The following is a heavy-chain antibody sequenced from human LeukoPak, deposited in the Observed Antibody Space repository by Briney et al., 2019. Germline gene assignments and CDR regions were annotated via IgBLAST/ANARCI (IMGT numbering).Heavy chain of an antibody. J-gene: IGHJ4*02. CDR1: GFTFSSYS. CDR3: ARDVYPAVVTYFDF. D-gene: IGHD4-23*01. CDR2: ISSSSSTI. Sequence: GGSLRLSCAASGFTFSSYSMNWVRQAPGKGLEWVSYISSSSSTIYCADSVKGRFTISRDDAKNSLYLQMNSLRAEDTAVYYCARDVYPAVVTYFDFWGQGTLVTVSS. V-gene: IGHV3-48*01.